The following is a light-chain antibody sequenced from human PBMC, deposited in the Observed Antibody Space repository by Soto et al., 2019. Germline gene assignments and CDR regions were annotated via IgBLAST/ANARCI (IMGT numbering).Light chain of an antibody. CDR1: QSISSW. CDR2: DAS. V-gene: IGKV1-5*01. J-gene: IGKJ1*01. Sequence: DIQMTQSPSTLSASVGDIFTITCRASQSISSWLAWYQQKPGKAPKLLIYDASGLESGVPSRFSGSGSGTEFTLTIRSLQPDDFATYYCQQYNGYAGTFGQGTKVDIK. CDR3: QQYNGYAGT.